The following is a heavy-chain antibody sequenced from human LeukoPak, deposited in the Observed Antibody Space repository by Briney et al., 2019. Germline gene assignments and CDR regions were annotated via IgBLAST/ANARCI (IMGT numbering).Heavy chain of an antibody. V-gene: IGHV1-2*02. CDR2: INPNSGGT. J-gene: IGHJ4*02. Sequence: ASVKVSCKASGYTFTGYYMHWVRQAPGQGLEWMGWINPNSGGTNYAQKFQGRVTMTRDTSISTAYMELSRLRSDDTAVYYCARKLGYCGSTSCAAHDYWGQGTLVTVSS. D-gene: IGHD2-2*03. CDR1: GYTFTGYY. CDR3: ARKLGYCGSTSCAAHDY.